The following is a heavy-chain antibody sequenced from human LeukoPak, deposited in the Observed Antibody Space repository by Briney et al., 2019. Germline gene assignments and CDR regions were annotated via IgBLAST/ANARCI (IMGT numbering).Heavy chain of an antibody. CDR1: GGSISSGGHY. J-gene: IGHJ5*02. CDR3: ARSKAHLSTSWYGTWFDP. D-gene: IGHD2-2*01. V-gene: IGHV4-31*03. Sequence: SQTLSLTCTVSGGSISSGGHYWTWIRQHPGKGLEWIGYIYYSGTTYSNPSLKSRVTISVDTSKNQLSLKLSSVTAADTAVYYCARSKAHLSTSWYGTWFDPWGQGTLVTVSS. CDR2: IYYSGTT.